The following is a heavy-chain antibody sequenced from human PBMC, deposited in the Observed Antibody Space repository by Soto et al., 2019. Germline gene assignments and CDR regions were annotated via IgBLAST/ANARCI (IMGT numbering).Heavy chain of an antibody. CDR2: ISSGSDTI. CDR1: GFTFSDYG. J-gene: IGHJ4*02. V-gene: IGHV3-48*02. D-gene: IGHD5-12*01. CDR3: ARVSTTWEDDY. Sequence: EVQLVGSGGGLVQPGGSLRLSCAASGFTFSDYGVNWVRQAPGKGLEWISYISSGSDTIYYADSVKGRFTISRDDAKNSLFLQMTSLRDEDTAVYYCARVSTTWEDDYWGQGTLVTVSS.